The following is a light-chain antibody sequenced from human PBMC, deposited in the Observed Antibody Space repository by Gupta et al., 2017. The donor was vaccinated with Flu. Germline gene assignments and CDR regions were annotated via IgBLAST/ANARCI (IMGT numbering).Light chain of an antibody. CDR2: DGS. J-gene: IGLJ1*01. CDR3: QVCDSLSDYV. CDR1: ISGSKS. Sequence: GGNISGSKSCPWYQHNPGQAPVLLVYDGSDRPSGIPARFSGSNSGNTATLTITGVQAGDEADYFCQVCDSLSDYVFGPGTKVTVL. V-gene: IGLV3-21*02.